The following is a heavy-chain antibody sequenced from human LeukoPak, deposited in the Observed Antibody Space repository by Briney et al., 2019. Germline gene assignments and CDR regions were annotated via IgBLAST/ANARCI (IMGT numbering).Heavy chain of an antibody. CDR1: GYSFTSYG. CDR3: AADIQW. J-gene: IGHJ4*02. CDR2: ISAHNGNT. Sequence: ASVKLSCKASGYSFTSYGISWVRQAPGQGLEWMGWISAHNGNTNYAQRLQGRVTVTTDTSTSTAYMELTSLRSGDTAVYYCAADIQWWGQGTLVTVSS. D-gene: IGHD2-8*01. V-gene: IGHV1-18*01.